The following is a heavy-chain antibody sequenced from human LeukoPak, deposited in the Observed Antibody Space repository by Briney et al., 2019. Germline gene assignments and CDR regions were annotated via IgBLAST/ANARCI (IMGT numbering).Heavy chain of an antibody. CDR3: ARGRAEQQHTGGNDAFDI. J-gene: IGHJ3*02. CDR1: GYTFTGYY. CDR2: INPNSGGT. Sequence: GASVKVSCKASGYTFTGYYMHWVRQAPGQGLGWMGWINPNSGGTNYAQKFQGWVTMTRDTSISTAYMELSRLRSDDTAVYYCARGRAEQQHTGGNDAFDIWGQGTMVTVSS. V-gene: IGHV1-2*04. D-gene: IGHD6-13*01.